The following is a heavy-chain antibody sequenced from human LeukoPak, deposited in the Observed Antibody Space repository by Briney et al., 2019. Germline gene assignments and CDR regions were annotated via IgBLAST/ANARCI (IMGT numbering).Heavy chain of an antibody. CDR2: INPNSGGT. V-gene: IGHV1-2*02. CDR3: ARESRITMIVAEDAFDI. D-gene: IGHD3-22*01. Sequence: ASVKVSCKASGYTFTGYYMHWVRQAPGQGLEWMGWINPNSGGTNYAQKFQGRVTMTRDTSISTAYMELSRLRSDDTAVYYCARESRITMIVAEDAFDIWGQGTMVTVSS. CDR1: GYTFTGYY. J-gene: IGHJ3*02.